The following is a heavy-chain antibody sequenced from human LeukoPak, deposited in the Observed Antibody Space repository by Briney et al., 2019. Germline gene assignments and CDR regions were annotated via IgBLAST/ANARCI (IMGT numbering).Heavy chain of an antibody. CDR3: AREEGRSPKTSSGY. V-gene: IGHV3-33*01. CDR1: GFTFSNYG. D-gene: IGHD3-10*01. Sequence: GGSLRLSCAASGFTFSNYGMHWVRQAPGKGLEWLALIWYDGSKKYYLDSVKGRFTISRDNSKDTLYLRMDSLRAEDTAVYYCAREEGRSPKTSSGYWGQGTLVVVSS. J-gene: IGHJ4*02. CDR2: IWYDGSKK.